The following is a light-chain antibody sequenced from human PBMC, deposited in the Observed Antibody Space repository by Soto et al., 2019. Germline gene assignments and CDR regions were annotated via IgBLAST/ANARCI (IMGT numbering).Light chain of an antibody. J-gene: IGLJ1*01. V-gene: IGLV1-51*02. CDR3: GTWDSNLSADI. Sequence: QSVLTQPPSVSAAPGQKVTISCTGSSSNIGRTSVSWYQQLPETASRLLIYENNKRPSGIPDRFSGSKSGTSATLVITGLQTGDEADYFCGTWDSNLSADIFGTGTKVTVL. CDR1: SSNIGRTS. CDR2: ENN.